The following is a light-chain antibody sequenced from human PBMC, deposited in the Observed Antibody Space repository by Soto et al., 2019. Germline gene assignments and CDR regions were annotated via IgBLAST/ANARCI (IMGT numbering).Light chain of an antibody. CDR1: QGISSD. CDR2: AAS. Sequence: DIQLTQSPSFLSASVGDRVTITCRASQGISSDLGWYQQKSGKAPKLLIYAASTLQSGVPSRFSGSGSGTEFTLTISSLQPEDFATYYCQQYNNWPPRGFTFGPGTKVDIK. J-gene: IGKJ3*01. V-gene: IGKV1-9*01. CDR3: QQYNNWPPRGFT.